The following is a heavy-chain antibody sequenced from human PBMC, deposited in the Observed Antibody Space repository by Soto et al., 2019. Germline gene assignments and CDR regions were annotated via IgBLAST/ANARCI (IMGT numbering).Heavy chain of an antibody. CDR1: GFTFGSYA. D-gene: IGHD3-10*01. CDR2: IRGNAAVT. CDR3: TRGAGTLSPTSRASGY. Sequence: EVQLLESGGGLVQPGGSLRLSCIASGFTFGSYAMSWVRQAPGKGLEWVSLIRGNAAVTHYADSVNGRFTISRDNSKKTVYLHMDSLRADDTATYYCTRGAGTLSPTSRASGYWGQGTLVTVSS. J-gene: IGHJ4*02. V-gene: IGHV3-23*01.